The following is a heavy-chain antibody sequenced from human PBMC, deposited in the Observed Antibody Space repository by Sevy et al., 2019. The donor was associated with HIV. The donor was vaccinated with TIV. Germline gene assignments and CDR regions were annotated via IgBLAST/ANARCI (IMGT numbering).Heavy chain of an antibody. CDR3: AKDRAAMVGDAFDI. J-gene: IGHJ3*02. V-gene: IGHV3-23*01. CDR1: GFPFSSYA. D-gene: IGHD5-18*01. CDR2: IGGSGVST. Sequence: GGSLRLSCAASGFPFSSYAMSWVRQAPVKGLEWVSAIGGSGVSTYYADSVKGRFTISRDNSKNTLYLQMNSLRAEVTAVYYCAKDRAAMVGDAFDIWGQGTMVTVSS.